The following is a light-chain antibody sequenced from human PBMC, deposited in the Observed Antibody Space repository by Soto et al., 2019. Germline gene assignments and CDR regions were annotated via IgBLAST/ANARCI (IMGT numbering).Light chain of an antibody. CDR1: QSISSY. CDR2: AAS. CDR3: QQSYSTLTWT. V-gene: IGKV1-39*01. Sequence: DIQMTQSPSSLSASVGDRVTITCRASQSISSYLNWYQQKPGKAPKLLIYAASSLQSGVPSRFSGSGSPTDFTLAMSSLQPEDFATYYCQQSYSTLTWTVAQGAKVDIK. J-gene: IGKJ1*01.